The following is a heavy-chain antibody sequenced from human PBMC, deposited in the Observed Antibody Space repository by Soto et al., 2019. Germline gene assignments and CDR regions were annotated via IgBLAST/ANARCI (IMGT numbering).Heavy chain of an antibody. J-gene: IGHJ4*02. V-gene: IGHV4-59*08. Sequence: SETLSLTCTVSDDSIIGYFWNWIRQPPGKGLEWIGYIHYSGSTNYNPSLKSRVTISVDTSKNQFSLRLSSVTAADTAVYYCARGGGDDWSSGIGVFDFWGQGTLVTVSS. D-gene: IGHD2-21*02. CDR2: IHYSGST. CDR1: DDSIIGYF. CDR3: ARGGGDDWSSGIGVFDF.